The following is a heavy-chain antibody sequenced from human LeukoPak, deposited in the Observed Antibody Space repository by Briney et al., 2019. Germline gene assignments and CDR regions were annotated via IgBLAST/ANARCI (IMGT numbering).Heavy chain of an antibody. CDR2: IVVGSGNT. CDR3: AAHYYDSSGYYLPYYYYGMDA. J-gene: IGHJ6*02. CDR1: GFTFTSSA. V-gene: IGHV1-58*01. Sequence: SVKVTCKASGFTFTSSAVQWVRQARGQRLEWIGWIVVGSGNTNYAQKFQERVTITRDMSTSTAYMELSSLRSEDTAVYYCAAHYYDSSGYYLPYYYYGMDAWGQGTTVTVSS. D-gene: IGHD3-22*01.